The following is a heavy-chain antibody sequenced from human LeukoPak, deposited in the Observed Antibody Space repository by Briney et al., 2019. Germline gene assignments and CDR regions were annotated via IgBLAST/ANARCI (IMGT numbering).Heavy chain of an antibody. CDR2: INHSGST. Sequence: PSETLSLTCAVYGGSFSGYYWSWIRQPPGKGLEWIGEINHSGSTNYNPSLKSRVTISVDTSKNQFSLKLSSVTAADTAVYYCVRSLGSYGSGSYSDYWGQGTLVTVSS. D-gene: IGHD3-10*01. V-gene: IGHV4-34*01. CDR3: VRSLGSYGSGSYSDY. J-gene: IGHJ4*02. CDR1: GGSFSGYY.